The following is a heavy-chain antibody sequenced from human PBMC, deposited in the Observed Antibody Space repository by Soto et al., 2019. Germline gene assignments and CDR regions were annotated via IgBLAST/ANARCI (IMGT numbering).Heavy chain of an antibody. D-gene: IGHD5-18*01. CDR2: IIPIFGSV. V-gene: IGHV1-69*13. CDR1: GYTVSSYA. J-gene: IGHJ6*02. CDR3: ARDTALVRSGYYYSGMDV. Sequence: SVKVSCKASGYTVSSYAISCVRQAPGQGPERMGGIIPIFGSVNYAQKFQGRVTITADESTGTAYMELSSLRSEDTAVYYCARDTALVRSGYYYSGMDVWGQGTTVTVS.